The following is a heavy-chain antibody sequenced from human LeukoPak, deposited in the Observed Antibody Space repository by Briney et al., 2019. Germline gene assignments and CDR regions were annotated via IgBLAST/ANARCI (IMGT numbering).Heavy chain of an antibody. CDR2: ISGSGGST. D-gene: IGHD3-10*01. CDR3: AKDRKFGELPNAFDI. J-gene: IGHJ3*02. V-gene: IGHV3-23*01. Sequence: GGSLRLSCAASGFTFSSYAMSCVRQAPGKGLEWVSAISGSGGSTYYADSVKGRFTISRDNSKNTLYLQMNSLRAEDTAVYYCAKDRKFGELPNAFDIWGQGTMVTVSS. CDR1: GFTFSSYA.